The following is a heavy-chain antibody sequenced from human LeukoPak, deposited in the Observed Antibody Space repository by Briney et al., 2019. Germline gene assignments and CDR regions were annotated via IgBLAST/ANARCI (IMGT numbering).Heavy chain of an antibody. D-gene: IGHD3-9*01. CDR1: GFTFSSYA. Sequence: GGSLRLSCVASGFTFSSYAMSWVRQAPGKGLEWVANIKQDGSEKYYVDSVKGRFTISRDNAKNSLYLQMNSLRAEDTAVYYCARRDYDILTGYYGATYYFDYWGQGTLVTVSS. J-gene: IGHJ4*02. V-gene: IGHV3-7*01. CDR3: ARRDYDILTGYYGATYYFDY. CDR2: IKQDGSEK.